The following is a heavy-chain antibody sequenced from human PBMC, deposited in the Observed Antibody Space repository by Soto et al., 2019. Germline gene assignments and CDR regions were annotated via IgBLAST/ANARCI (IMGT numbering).Heavy chain of an antibody. J-gene: IGHJ6*04. CDR1: VDTFIGYS. Sequence: QVQLVQSGAEVKKPGTSVRFSCKASVDTFIGYSISWVRQAPGQGLEWMGWAIPTQLTTKYAQRFQGRVTMSVDQFASTTYMGLSSLRPEDTALYYWVIARLIVAVAVGRMDVWGKGTTVTVSS. V-gene: IGHV1-69*01. CDR2: AIPTQLTT. D-gene: IGHD6-19*01. CDR3: VIARLIVAVAVGRMDV.